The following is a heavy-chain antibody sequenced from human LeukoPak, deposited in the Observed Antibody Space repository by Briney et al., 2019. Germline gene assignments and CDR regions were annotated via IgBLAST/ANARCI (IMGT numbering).Heavy chain of an antibody. CDR1: GFIFTDYS. J-gene: IGHJ4*03. Sequence: PGGSLRLSCAASGFIFTDYSMNWARQAPGKGLEWVSYIDRSSNNIYYPDSVKGRFTISRDNAKNSLYLQMNSLRDEDTAVYYCAREFYWGLGGKGFYYWGHGTPVTLSP. CDR2: IDRSSNNI. D-gene: IGHD7-27*01. CDR3: AREFYWGLGGKGFYY. V-gene: IGHV3-48*02.